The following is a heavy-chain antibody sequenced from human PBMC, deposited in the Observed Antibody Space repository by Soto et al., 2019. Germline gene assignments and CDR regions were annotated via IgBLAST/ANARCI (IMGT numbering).Heavy chain of an antibody. CDR2: ISYSGST. V-gene: IGHV4-59*01. CDR3: ARDWDSSGLFDP. J-gene: IGHJ5*02. CDR1: GASITTYY. Sequence: SETLFLTCSVSGASITTYYWSWIRQPPGKGLEWIGSISYSGSTKYNPSLESRVMISLDTSKNQFSLRLTSVTAADTALYYCARDWDSSGLFDPWGQGALVTVSS. D-gene: IGHD3-10*01.